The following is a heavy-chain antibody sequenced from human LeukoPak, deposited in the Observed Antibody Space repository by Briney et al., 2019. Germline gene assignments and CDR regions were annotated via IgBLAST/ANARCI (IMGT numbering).Heavy chain of an antibody. Sequence: SETLSLTCTVSGGSMSSGGHYWSWIRQPPGKGLEWIGSIYYSGSTYYNPSLKSRVTISVDTSKNQFSLKLSSVTAADTAVYYCASLQDSSGYPYYFDYWGRGTLVTVSS. CDR1: GGSMSSGGHY. CDR3: ASLQDSSGYPYYFDY. D-gene: IGHD3-22*01. J-gene: IGHJ4*02. V-gene: IGHV4-39*01. CDR2: IYYSGST.